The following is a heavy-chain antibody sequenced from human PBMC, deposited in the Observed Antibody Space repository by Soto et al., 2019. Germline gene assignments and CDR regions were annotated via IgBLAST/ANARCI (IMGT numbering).Heavy chain of an antibody. CDR3: ARVGIAAADFDY. Sequence: TSETLSLTCTVSGGSISSGDYYWSWIRQPPGKGLEWIGYIYYSGSTYYNPSLKSRVTISVDTSKNQFSLKLSSVTAADTAVYYCARVGIAAADFDYWGQGTLVTVSS. CDR2: IYYSGST. J-gene: IGHJ4*02. V-gene: IGHV4-30-4*01. CDR1: GGSISSGDYY. D-gene: IGHD6-13*01.